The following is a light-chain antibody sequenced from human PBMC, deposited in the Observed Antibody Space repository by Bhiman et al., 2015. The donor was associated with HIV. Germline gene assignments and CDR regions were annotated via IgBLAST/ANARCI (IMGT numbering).Light chain of an antibody. CDR3: CSSTGSNSLYV. V-gene: IGLV2-8*01. CDR2: DVS. J-gene: IGLJ1*01. CDR1: SNDVGGYDY. Sequence: QSALTQPASVSGSPGQSITISCTGTSNDVGGYDYVSWYQKHPGKAPKLMIYDVSERPSGVPDRFSGSKFGNTASLTVSGLQPEDEAEYYCCSSTGSNSLYVFGTGTILSVL.